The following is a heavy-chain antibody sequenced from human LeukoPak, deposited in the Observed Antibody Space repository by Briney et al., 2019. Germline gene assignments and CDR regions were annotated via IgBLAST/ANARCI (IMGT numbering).Heavy chain of an antibody. D-gene: IGHD3-22*01. Sequence: GGSLRLSCAASGFTFDDYAMHWVRQAPGKGLEWVSGISWNSGSIGYADSVKGRFTISRDNAKNSLYLQMNSLRAEDTALYYCASDSSGYFDYWGQGTLVTVSS. CDR1: GFTFDDYA. V-gene: IGHV3-9*01. CDR3: ASDSSGYFDY. J-gene: IGHJ4*02. CDR2: ISWNSGSI.